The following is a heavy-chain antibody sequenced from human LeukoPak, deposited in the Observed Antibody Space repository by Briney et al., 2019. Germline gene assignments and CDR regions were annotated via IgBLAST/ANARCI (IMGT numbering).Heavy chain of an antibody. J-gene: IGHJ4*02. Sequence: ASVKVSCKASGYTFTGHYMHWVRQAPGQGLEWMGWINPNNGGTNYAQKFQGRVTMTRDTSISTAYMELSRLRSDDMAVYYCARGYALYSGRYIDFDYWGQGTLVTVSS. D-gene: IGHD1-26*01. CDR1: GYTFTGHY. V-gene: IGHV1-2*02. CDR2: INPNNGGT. CDR3: ARGYALYSGRYIDFDY.